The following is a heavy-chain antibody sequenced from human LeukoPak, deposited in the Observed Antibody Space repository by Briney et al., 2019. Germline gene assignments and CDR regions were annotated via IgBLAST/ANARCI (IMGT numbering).Heavy chain of an antibody. V-gene: IGHV3-21*01. D-gene: IGHD3-16*01. J-gene: IGHJ4*02. CDR3: ARGDSGGMDY. CDR2: ISSSSSYI. Sequence: PGGSLRLSCAASGFTFGNYNMNWVRRAPGKGLEWVSSISSSSSYIYYADSVKGRFTISRDNANNSLYLQMNSLRAEDTTVYYCARGDSGGMDYWGQGTLVTVSS. CDR1: GFTFGNYN.